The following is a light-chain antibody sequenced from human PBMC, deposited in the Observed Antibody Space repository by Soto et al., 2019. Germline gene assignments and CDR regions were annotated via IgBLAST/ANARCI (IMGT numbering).Light chain of an antibody. CDR3: QSHDSSLHAPV. Sequence: QSVRTQPPSVSGAPGQRVTISCTGSSSNIGAGYDVHWYQQLPGTAPKLLIYGNTNRPSGVPDRFSGSKSGSSASLAITGLQAEDEADYYCQSHDSSLHAPVFRTGTKVTDL. V-gene: IGLV1-40*01. CDR2: GNT. J-gene: IGLJ1*01. CDR1: SSNIGAGYD.